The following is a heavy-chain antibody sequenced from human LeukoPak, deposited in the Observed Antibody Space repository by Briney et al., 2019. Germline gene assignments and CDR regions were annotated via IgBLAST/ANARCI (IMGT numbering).Heavy chain of an antibody. V-gene: IGHV3-48*04. J-gene: IGHJ4*02. CDR1: GFTFSSYS. Sequence: GGSLRLSCAASGFTFSSYSIDWVRQAPGKGLEWLSYISSSSSTIYYADSVKGRFTISRDNAKNSVYLQMNSLRAEDTAVYYCARVWSSGYTKDYWGQGTLITVSS. CDR2: ISSSSSTI. D-gene: IGHD3-22*01. CDR3: ARVWSSGYTKDY.